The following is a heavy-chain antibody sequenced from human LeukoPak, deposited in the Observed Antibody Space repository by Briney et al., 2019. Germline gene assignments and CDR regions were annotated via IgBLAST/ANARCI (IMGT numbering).Heavy chain of an antibody. V-gene: IGHV4-39*01. D-gene: IGHD2-2*01. CDR3: ASLGGYCSSVSCYQYFDL. CDR1: GGSISSRSYY. J-gene: IGHJ2*01. Sequence: PPETLSLTCTLSGGSISSRSYYWGWIRQPPGKGLEWIGTIHYRGSTFYNPSLKSRVTISVDTSKIQFSLKLSSVTASDTAVYYCASLGGYCSSVSCYQYFDLWGRGTLVTVSS. CDR2: IHYRGST.